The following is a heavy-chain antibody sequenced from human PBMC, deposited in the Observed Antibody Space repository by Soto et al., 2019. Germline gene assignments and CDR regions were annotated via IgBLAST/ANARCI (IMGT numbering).Heavy chain of an antibody. Sequence: QVQLQESGPGLVKPSQTLSLSCTVSGGSISSGTYYWSWIRQHPGKGLEWIGYIYSSGSTDYHPSLKSRVTISRDTSQNQVSLKLSSVTAADTAVYYCARGQFLEYGPPDYWGQGTLVTVSS. V-gene: IGHV4-31*03. CDR1: GGSISSGTYY. D-gene: IGHD3-3*01. CDR3: ARGQFLEYGPPDY. J-gene: IGHJ4*02. CDR2: IYSSGST.